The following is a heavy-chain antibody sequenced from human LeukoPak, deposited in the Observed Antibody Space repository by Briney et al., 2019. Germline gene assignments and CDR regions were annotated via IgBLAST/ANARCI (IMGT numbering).Heavy chain of an antibody. CDR1: GGSISSYY. CDR2: IYTSGST. CDR3: ARRPGALVWFDP. Sequence: PSETLSLTCTVSGGSISSYYWSWIRQPPGKGLEWIGYIYTSGSTNYNPSLKSRVTISVDTSKNQFSLKLSSVTAADTAVYYCARRPGALVWFDPWGQGTLVTVSS. D-gene: IGHD4/OR15-4a*01. V-gene: IGHV4-4*09. J-gene: IGHJ5*02.